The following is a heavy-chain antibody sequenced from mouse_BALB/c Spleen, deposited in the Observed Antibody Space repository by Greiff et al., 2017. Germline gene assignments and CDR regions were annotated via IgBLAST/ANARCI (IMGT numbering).Heavy chain of an antibody. D-gene: IGHD1-1*01. CDR1: GFTFSDYY. Sequence: EVQVVESGGGLVKPGGSLKLSCAASGFTFSDYYMYWVRQTPEKRLEWVATISDGGSYTYYPDSVKGRFTISRDNAKNNLYLQMSSLKSEDTAMYYCARGPLPTVVADYAMDYWGQGTSVTVSS. J-gene: IGHJ4*01. V-gene: IGHV5-4*02. CDR2: ISDGGSYT. CDR3: ARGPLPTVVADYAMDY.